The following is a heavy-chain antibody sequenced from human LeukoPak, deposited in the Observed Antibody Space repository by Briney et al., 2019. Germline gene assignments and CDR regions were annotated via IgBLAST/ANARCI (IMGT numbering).Heavy chain of an antibody. J-gene: IGHJ6*03. CDR2: ISGSGAST. Sequence: GGSLRLSCAASGFTFSSYAMSWVRQAPGKGLEWVSAISGSGASTYYADSVKGRFTVSGDNSKNTLYLQMNSLRAEDTAVYYCAKERGRRSYYVDYYYYMDAWGKGTTVTVSS. CDR3: AKERGRRSYYVDYYYYMDA. V-gene: IGHV3-23*01. D-gene: IGHD1-26*01. CDR1: GFTFSSYA.